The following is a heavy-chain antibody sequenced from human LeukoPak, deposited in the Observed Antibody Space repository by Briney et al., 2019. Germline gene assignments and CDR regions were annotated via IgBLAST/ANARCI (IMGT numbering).Heavy chain of an antibody. D-gene: IGHD6-13*01. CDR1: GGSVRRGNYY. CDR3: ASLSIAAAGTDDY. J-gene: IGHJ4*02. CDR2: IYTSGTT. Sequence: SQTLSLTCTVSGGSVRRGNYYWTWIRQPAGSGLEWIGRIYTSGTTDYNPSLRTRVTISVDASRNQFSLKLSSVTAADTAVYYCASLSIAAAGTDDYWGQGTLVTVSS. V-gene: IGHV4-61*02.